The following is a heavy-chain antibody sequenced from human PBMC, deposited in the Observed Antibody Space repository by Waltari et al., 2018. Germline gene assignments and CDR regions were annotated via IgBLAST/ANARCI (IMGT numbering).Heavy chain of an antibody. CDR3: AGDRAIGLFFDY. J-gene: IGHJ4*02. CDR2: VYHSGKT. CDR1: GDPISGNYW. Sequence: QVQLQESGQGLVKPSGTLSLTCAVSGDPISGNYWWSWVRQSPEKGLGWIGQVYHSGKTHYNPSLQSRVTISVDKPKNQFSLNLNSVTAADTAVYYCAGDRAIGLFFDYWGRGTLVTVSS. D-gene: IGHD2-2*01. V-gene: IGHV4-4*02.